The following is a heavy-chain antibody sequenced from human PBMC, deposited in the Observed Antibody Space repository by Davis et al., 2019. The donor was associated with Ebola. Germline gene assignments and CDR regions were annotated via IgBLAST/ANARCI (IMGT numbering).Heavy chain of an antibody. J-gene: IGHJ3*02. V-gene: IGHV3-33*08. Sequence: PGGSLRLSCAASGFTFSSYAMHWVRQAPGKGLEWVAVIWYDGSNKYYADSVKGRFTISRDNSKNTLYLQMNSLRAEDTAVFYCARDGYYEGYAFDIWGQGTMVTVSS. CDR1: GFTFSSYA. CDR3: ARDGYYEGYAFDI. D-gene: IGHD3-3*01. CDR2: IWYDGSNK.